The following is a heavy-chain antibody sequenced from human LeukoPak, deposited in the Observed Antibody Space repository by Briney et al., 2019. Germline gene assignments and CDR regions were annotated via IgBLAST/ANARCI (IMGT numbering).Heavy chain of an antibody. V-gene: IGHV3-33*06. J-gene: IGHJ4*02. CDR1: GFSFSSFA. CDR3: AKPLNIGWYYFDY. Sequence: PGGSLRLSCTASGFSFSSFAMHWVRQPPGKGLEWVAVIWHDGEKIFYADSVRGRFAISKDTSKNTLYLQMNSLRGDDTAVYYCAKPLNIGWYYFDYWGQGTLVTVSS. D-gene: IGHD6-19*01. CDR2: IWHDGEKI.